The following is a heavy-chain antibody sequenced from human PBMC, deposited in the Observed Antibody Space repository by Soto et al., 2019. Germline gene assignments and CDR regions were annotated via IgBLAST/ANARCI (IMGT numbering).Heavy chain of an antibody. J-gene: IGHJ4*02. D-gene: IGHD3-3*01. CDR2: IGYSDSF. Sequence: QVQLQESGPGLVKSSQTLSLTCTVSGVSISSGGSYWSWIRQRPGKGLECMWYIGYSDSFYYTPSLKGRVVISADTSQNQFTLKQRSVTDADTAVYYCARAPEAPPIFGVVRPSFFDFWGKGTRVTVSS. CDR3: ARAPEAPPIFGVVRPSFFDF. CDR1: GVSISSGGSY. V-gene: IGHV4-31*03.